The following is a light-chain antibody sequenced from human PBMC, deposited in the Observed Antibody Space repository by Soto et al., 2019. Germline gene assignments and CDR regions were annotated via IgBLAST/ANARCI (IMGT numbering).Light chain of an antibody. Sequence: QPVLTHPASVSGAARQSLTISCTGTSSDVGGYNYVSWYQQHPGKAPKLMIYDVSNRPSGVSNRFSGSKSGNTASLTISGLQAEDEADYYCSSYTSSSTPFYVFGTGTKVTVL. CDR2: DVS. CDR3: SSYTSSSTPFYV. CDR1: SSDVGGYNY. V-gene: IGLV2-14*01. J-gene: IGLJ1*01.